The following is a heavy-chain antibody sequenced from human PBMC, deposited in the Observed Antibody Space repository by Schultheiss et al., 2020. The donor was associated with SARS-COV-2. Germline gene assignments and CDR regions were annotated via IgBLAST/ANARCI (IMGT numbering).Heavy chain of an antibody. CDR1: GGSISSYY. Sequence: SETLSLTCTVSGGSISSYYWSWIRQPAGKGLEWIGYIYYSGSTNYNPSLKSRVTISVDTSKNQFSLKLSSVTAADTAVYYCAREEVRGVITRFDYWGQGTLVTVSS. CDR3: AREEVRGVITRFDY. CDR2: IYYSGST. V-gene: IGHV4-59*12. D-gene: IGHD3-10*01. J-gene: IGHJ4*02.